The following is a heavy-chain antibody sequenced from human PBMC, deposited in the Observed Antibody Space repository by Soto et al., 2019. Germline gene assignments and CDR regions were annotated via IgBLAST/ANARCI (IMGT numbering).Heavy chain of an antibody. CDR3: APNWNFDY. J-gene: IGHJ4*02. CDR1: GFTFSAYV. Sequence: GGSLRLSCAASGFTFSAYVMSWVRQAPGKGLEWVSSITSSGGGTYYADSVKGRFTVSRDNSKNTVYLQMNSLRDEDTAVYYCAPNWNFDYWGQGTPVTVSS. CDR2: ITSSGGGT. D-gene: IGHD2-8*01. V-gene: IGHV3-23*01.